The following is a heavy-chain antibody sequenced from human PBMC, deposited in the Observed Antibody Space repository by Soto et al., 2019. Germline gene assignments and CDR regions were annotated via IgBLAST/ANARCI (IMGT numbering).Heavy chain of an antibody. J-gene: IGHJ4*02. V-gene: IGHV3-23*01. CDR3: AKDGYCSSTSCPPPDY. CDR2: ISGSGGST. Sequence: GGSLRLSCAASGFTFISYAMSWVRQAPGKGLEWVSAISGSGGSTYYADSVKGRFTISRDNSKNTLYLQMNSLRAEDTAVYYCAKDGYCSSTSCPPPDYWGQGTLVTVSS. CDR1: GFTFISYA. D-gene: IGHD2-2*03.